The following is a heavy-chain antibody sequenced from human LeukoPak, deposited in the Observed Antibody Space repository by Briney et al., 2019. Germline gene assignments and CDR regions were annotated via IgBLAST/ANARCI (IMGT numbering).Heavy chain of an antibody. V-gene: IGHV3-23*01. CDR1: GFTFSNYA. D-gene: IGHD5-18*01. J-gene: IGHJ4*02. Sequence: GRSLRLSCAASGFTFSNYAMNWVRQAPGKGLEWVSAISGRGVSTYYVDSVKGRFTISRDNSKSTLFLQMNSLRVEDTAVYYCAKDVLRSSYGYGDYWGQGTLVTVSS. CDR3: AKDVLRSSYGYGDY. CDR2: ISGRGVST.